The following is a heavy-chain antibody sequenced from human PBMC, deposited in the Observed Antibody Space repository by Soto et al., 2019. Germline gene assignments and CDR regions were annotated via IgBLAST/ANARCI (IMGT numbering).Heavy chain of an antibody. CDR3: AKASGSSSWPPYFFDY. Sequence: PGGSLRLSCAASGFTFSSYAMSWVRQAPGKGLEWVSAISGSGGSTYYADSVKGRFTISRDNSKNTLYLQMNSLRAEDTAVYYCAKASGSSSWPPYFFDYWGQGTLVTVSS. J-gene: IGHJ4*02. CDR2: ISGSGGST. V-gene: IGHV3-23*01. D-gene: IGHD6-13*01. CDR1: GFTFSSYA.